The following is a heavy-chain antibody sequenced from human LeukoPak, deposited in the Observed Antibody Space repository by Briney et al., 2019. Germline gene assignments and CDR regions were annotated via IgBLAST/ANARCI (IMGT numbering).Heavy chain of an antibody. CDR1: GGSISSISYY. V-gene: IGHV4-39*07. J-gene: IGHJ6*02. D-gene: IGHD1-26*01. CDR2: IYYSGST. Sequence: PSDTLSLTCTVSGGSISSISYYWGWIRQPPGKGLEWIGSIYYSGSTYYNPSPKSRVTMSVDTSKNLFSLKVSSVTAADTAVYYCARGRSNYYGMDVWGQGTTVTVSS. CDR3: ARGRSNYYGMDV.